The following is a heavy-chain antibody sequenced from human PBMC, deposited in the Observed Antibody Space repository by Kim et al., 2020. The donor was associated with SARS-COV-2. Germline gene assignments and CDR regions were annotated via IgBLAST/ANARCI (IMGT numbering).Heavy chain of an antibody. CDR2: IYYSGST. J-gene: IGHJ4*02. Sequence: SETLSLTCTVSGGSVSSGSYYWSWIRQPPGKGLEWIGYIYYSGSTNYKPSLKSRVTISVDTSKNQFSLKLSSVTAADTAVYYCARTRFWSGYLIDYWGQGTLGTVSS. D-gene: IGHD3-3*01. CDR1: GGSVSSGSYY. CDR3: ARTRFWSGYLIDY. V-gene: IGHV4-61*01.